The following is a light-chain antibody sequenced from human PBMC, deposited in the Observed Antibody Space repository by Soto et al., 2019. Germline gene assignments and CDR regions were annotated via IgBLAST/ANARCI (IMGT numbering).Light chain of an antibody. Sequence: QSVLTQPPSASGSPGQSVTISCTGTSSDVGAYDYVSWYQQHPGKAPILMIYEINKRPSGVPDRFSGSKSGNTASLTVSGLQAEDEADYYCSSFAGSNNFPYVFGTGTKLTVL. V-gene: IGLV2-8*01. CDR3: SSFAGSNNFPYV. CDR2: EIN. CDR1: SSDVGAYDY. J-gene: IGLJ1*01.